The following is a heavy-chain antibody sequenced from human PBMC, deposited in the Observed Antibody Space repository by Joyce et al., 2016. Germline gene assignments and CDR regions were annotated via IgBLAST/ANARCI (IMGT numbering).Heavy chain of an antibody. V-gene: IGHV1-69*12. CDR3: ARGGTSSDHYFFYTLDV. CDR2: ISPFFGAA. D-gene: IGHD1-14*01. CDR1: GGDFSNYT. Sequence: QVLLVQSGAAVKRPGSSLRVSCKSSGGDFSNYTVNWVRQAPGQRLEWMGGISPFFGAAKYAEDFQGRVTLTADQSTRTAYLELRSLTSADTAVYYCARGGTSSDHYFFYTLDVWGPGTTVIVSS. J-gene: IGHJ6*02.